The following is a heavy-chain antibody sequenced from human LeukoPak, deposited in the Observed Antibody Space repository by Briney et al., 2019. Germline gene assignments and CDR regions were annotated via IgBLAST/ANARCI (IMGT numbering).Heavy chain of an antibody. CDR1: GFIFSSYG. J-gene: IGHJ4*02. D-gene: IGHD3-10*01. V-gene: IGHV3-30*02. Sequence: GGSLRLSCAASGFIFSSYGMHWVRQAPGKGLEWVAFIRYDGSKKYYADSVKGRFTISRDNSKNTLYLQMNSLRAEDTAIYYCASGKFGECIDYWGQGTLVTVSS. CDR3: ASGKFGECIDY. CDR2: IRYDGSKK.